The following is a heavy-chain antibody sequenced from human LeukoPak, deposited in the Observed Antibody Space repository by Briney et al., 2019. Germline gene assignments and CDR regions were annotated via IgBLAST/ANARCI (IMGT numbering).Heavy chain of an antibody. CDR3: ARGLGGLWFGELFNWFDP. D-gene: IGHD3-10*01. Sequence: ASVKVSCKASGYTFTSYDINWVRQATGQGLEWMGWMNPNSGNTGYAQKFQGRVTMTRNTSISTAYMELSSLRSEDTAVYYCARGLGGLWFGELFNWFDPWGQGTLVTVSS. CDR1: GYTFTSYD. CDR2: MNPNSGNT. J-gene: IGHJ5*02. V-gene: IGHV1-8*01.